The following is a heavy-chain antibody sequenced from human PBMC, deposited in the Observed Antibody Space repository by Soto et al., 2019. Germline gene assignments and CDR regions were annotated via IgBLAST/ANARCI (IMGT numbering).Heavy chain of an antibody. CDR1: GGSISSSNW. D-gene: IGHD1-20*01. CDR2: IYHSGST. J-gene: IGHJ4*02. V-gene: IGHV4-4*02. Sequence: QVQLQESGPGLVKPSGTLSLTCAVSGGSISSSNWWSWVRQPPGKGLEWIGEIYHSGSTNYNPSLRSRVTISVDKSKNQFSLKLSSVTAADTAVYYCATMQSHNWNRNAFDYWGQGTLVTVSS. CDR3: ATMQSHNWNRNAFDY.